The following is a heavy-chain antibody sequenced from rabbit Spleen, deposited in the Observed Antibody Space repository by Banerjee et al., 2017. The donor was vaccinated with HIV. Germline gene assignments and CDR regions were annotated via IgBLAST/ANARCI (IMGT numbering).Heavy chain of an antibody. V-gene: IGHV1S45*01. Sequence: QEQLVESGGGLVQPEGSLTLTCTASGFSFGDRDVMCWVRQAPGKGLEWIACINIVTGKSVYASWAKGRFLMSRTSSTTVTLQMTSLTAADTATYFCARDLVAVIGWNFNLWGPGTLVTVS. D-gene: IGHD1-1*01. CDR3: ARDLVAVIGWNFNL. CDR2: INIVTGKS. J-gene: IGHJ4*01. CDR1: GFSFGDRDV.